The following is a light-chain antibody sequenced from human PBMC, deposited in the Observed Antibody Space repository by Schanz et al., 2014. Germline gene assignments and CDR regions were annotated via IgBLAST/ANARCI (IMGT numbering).Light chain of an antibody. V-gene: IGKV3-20*01. CDR2: GVS. CDR3: QQPGT. Sequence: EIVLTQSPGTLSLSPGERAALSCRASQSVSSTFLAWYQQKPGQAPRLLMYGVSTRATGIPARFSGSGSGTEFTLTISSLQSEDFAVYYCQQPGTFGPGTKVDIK. J-gene: IGKJ3*01. CDR1: QSVSSTF.